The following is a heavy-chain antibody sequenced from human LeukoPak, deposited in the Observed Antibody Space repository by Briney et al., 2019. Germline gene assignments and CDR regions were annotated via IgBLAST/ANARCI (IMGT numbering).Heavy chain of an antibody. V-gene: IGHV1-46*01. CDR1: GYTFTNYY. CDR2: LNPGGGSR. Sequence: PGASVKVSCKASGYTFTNYYLHWVRQAPGQGLEWMGVLNPGGGSRNYAQKFQGRVTMTRDTSTSTVYMELSSLRSEDTAVYYCAREIGPIQLHLWGSAFDYWGQGTLVTVSS. D-gene: IGHD5-18*01. CDR3: AREIGPIQLHLWGSAFDY. J-gene: IGHJ4*02.